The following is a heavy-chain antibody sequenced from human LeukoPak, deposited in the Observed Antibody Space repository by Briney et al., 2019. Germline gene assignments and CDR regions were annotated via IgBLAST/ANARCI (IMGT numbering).Heavy chain of an antibody. Sequence: PGGSLRLSCAASGFTFSSYAMSWVRQAPGKGLEWVSAISGSGGSTYYADSVKGRFTISRDNSKNTLYLQMNSLRAEDTAVYYCAKVGGEVVPAAHNWFDPWGQGTLVTVSS. V-gene: IGHV3-23*01. D-gene: IGHD2-2*01. CDR1: GFTFSSYA. CDR2: ISGSGGST. CDR3: AKVGGEVVPAAHNWFDP. J-gene: IGHJ5*02.